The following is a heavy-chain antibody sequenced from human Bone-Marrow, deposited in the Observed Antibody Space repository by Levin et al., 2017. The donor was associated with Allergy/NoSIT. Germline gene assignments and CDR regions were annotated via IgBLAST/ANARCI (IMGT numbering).Heavy chain of an antibody. J-gene: IGHJ6*04. CDR3: EKHGVRGTCGGSFYGGTLYEMDI. V-gene: IGHV3-23*01. Sequence: GGSLRLSCAASGFTFSTYAMSWVRQAPGQGLEWVSVIGGSGAGTYYADSVKGRFVISRDNSRNTLFLQMTSLRAEDTAVYYCEKHGVRGTCGGSFYGGTLYEMDIWGRGTTVSVSS. CDR2: IGGSGAGT. D-gene: IGHD2-15*01. CDR1: GFTFSTYA.